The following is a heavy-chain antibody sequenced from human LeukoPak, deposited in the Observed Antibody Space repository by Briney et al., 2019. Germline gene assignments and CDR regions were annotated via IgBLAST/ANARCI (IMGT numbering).Heavy chain of an antibody. D-gene: IGHD3-10*01. CDR1: AFTFSSYS. J-gene: IGHJ4*02. V-gene: IGHV3-21*01. CDR3: ARSPRVWFGESSSYFDY. CDR2: ISSSSSYI. Sequence: AGGSLRPSCAASAFTFSSYSMDWARHAPGSWREWVSSISSSSSYIYYADSVKGRFTISRDNAKNSLYLQMHSLRAEDTAVYYCARSPRVWFGESSSYFDYWGQGTLVTVSS.